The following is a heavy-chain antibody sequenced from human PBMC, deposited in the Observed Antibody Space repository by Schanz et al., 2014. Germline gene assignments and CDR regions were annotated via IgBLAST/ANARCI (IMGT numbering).Heavy chain of an antibody. J-gene: IGHJ3*02. V-gene: IGHV3-30*03. CDR2: ISSDGTNK. CDR1: GITFSDYA. D-gene: IGHD6-6*01. Sequence: VQLVESGGGLVKPGGSLRLSCAASGITFSDYAMSWVRQAPGKGLNWVAVISSDGTNKYYADSVQGRFTLSKDFSKDTLYLQLTSLRPEDTAVYYCARLATSKSRLGDAVDIWGQGTMVTVSS. CDR3: ARLATSKSRLGDAVDI.